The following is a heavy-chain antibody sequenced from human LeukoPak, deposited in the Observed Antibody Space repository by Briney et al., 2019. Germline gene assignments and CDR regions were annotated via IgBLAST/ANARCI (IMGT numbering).Heavy chain of an antibody. D-gene: IGHD5-12*01. J-gene: IGHJ6*02. CDR2: IIPIFGRA. CDR3: ARGLGWLRDSGYYYGLDV. CDR1: GGTFSTYA. Sequence: SAKVSCKASGGTFSTYAITWVRQAPGQGLEWMGGIIPIFGRANYAQMFQGRITITADDSTSTAYMELSSLRSEDTAVYYCARGLGWLRDSGYYYGLDVWGQGTTVTVSS. V-gene: IGHV1-69*01.